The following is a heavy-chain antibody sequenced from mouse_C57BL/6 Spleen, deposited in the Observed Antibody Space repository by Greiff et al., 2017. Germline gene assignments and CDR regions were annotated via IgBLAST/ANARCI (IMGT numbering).Heavy chain of an antibody. J-gene: IGHJ2*01. Sequence: EVQLQQSGPELVKPGASVKIPCKASGYTFTDYNMDWVKQSHGKSLEWIGDINPNNGGTIYNQKFKGKATLTVDKSSSTAYMELRSLTSEDTAVYYCARGDLLLRFDYWGQGTTLTVSS. CDR3: ARGDLLLRFDY. V-gene: IGHV1-18*01. CDR1: GYTFTDYN. CDR2: INPNNGGT. D-gene: IGHD1-1*01.